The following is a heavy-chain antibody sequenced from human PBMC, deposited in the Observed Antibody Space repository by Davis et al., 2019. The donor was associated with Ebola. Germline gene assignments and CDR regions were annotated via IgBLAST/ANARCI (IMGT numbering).Heavy chain of an antibody. Sequence: SVQVSCKASGGSFSSYAISWVRQAPRQGLEWMGGIIPIFGTANYAQKFQGRVTITADKSTSTAYMELSSLRSEDTAVYYCATYDYGDDVGFDPCGQGTVVTVSS. CDR3: ATYDYGDDVGFDP. CDR2: IIPIFGTA. D-gene: IGHD4-17*01. V-gene: IGHV1-69*06. J-gene: IGHJ5*02. CDR1: GGSFSSYA.